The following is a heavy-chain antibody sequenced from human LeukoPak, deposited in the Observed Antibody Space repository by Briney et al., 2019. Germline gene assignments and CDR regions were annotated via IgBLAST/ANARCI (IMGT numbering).Heavy chain of an antibody. CDR3: AKAPPPYCSGGSCFDAFDI. Sequence: GGSLRLSCAASGFTFSNYAMSWVRQAPGKGLEWVSATSGSGATTYYADSVKGRFTISRDNSKNTLYLQMNSLKADDTAVYYCAKAPPPYCSGGSCFDAFDIWGQGTMVTVSS. J-gene: IGHJ3*02. CDR1: GFTFSNYA. D-gene: IGHD2-15*01. V-gene: IGHV3-23*01. CDR2: TSGSGATT.